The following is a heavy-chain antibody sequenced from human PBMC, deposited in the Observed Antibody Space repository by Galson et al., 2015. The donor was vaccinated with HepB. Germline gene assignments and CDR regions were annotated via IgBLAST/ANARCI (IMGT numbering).Heavy chain of an antibody. V-gene: IGHV1-8*02. CDR2: MNPNSGNT. CDR1: GYTFTSYA. Sequence: SVKVSCKASGYTFTSYAIHWVRQAPGQGLEWMGWMNPNSGNTGYAQKFQGRVTMTRNTSISTAYMELSSLRSEDTAVYYCARPGGTITMVRGVTYYYYGMDVWGQGTPVTVSS. D-gene: IGHD3-10*01. J-gene: IGHJ6*02. CDR3: ARPGGTITMVRGVTYYYYGMDV.